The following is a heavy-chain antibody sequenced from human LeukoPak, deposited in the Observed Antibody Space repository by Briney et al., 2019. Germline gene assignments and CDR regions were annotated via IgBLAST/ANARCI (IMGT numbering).Heavy chain of an antibody. CDR1: GYTFSTYW. CDR3: ARDPYGSGSF. V-gene: IGHV3-74*01. D-gene: IGHD3-10*01. CDR2: INEDGSST. J-gene: IGHJ4*02. Sequence: PGGSLRLSCAASGYTFSTYWMHWIRQGPGKGLVWVSRINEDGSSTSYADSVRGRFTISRDNAKNTLYLQMNSLRAEDTAVYYCARDPYGSGSFWGQGTLVTVSS.